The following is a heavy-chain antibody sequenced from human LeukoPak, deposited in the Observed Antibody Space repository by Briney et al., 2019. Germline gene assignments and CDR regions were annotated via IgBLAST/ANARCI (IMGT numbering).Heavy chain of an antibody. D-gene: IGHD6-6*01. CDR3: ARGLRRGSSSPYNWFDP. CDR1: GGSFSSYY. V-gene: IGHV4-34*01. CDR2: INHSGSN. J-gene: IGHJ5*02. Sequence: SETLSLTCAVYGGSFSSYYWSWIRQPPGKGLEWIGEINHSGSNNYHPSLKSRVTISVDTSKNQFSLKLSSVTAADTAVYYCARGLRRGSSSPYNWFDPWGQGTLVTVSS.